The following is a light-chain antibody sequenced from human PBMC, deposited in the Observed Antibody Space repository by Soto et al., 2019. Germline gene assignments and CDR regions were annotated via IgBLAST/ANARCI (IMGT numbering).Light chain of an antibody. CDR3: LLSYHGARYVL. V-gene: IGLV7-46*01. Sequence: QAVVTQEPSLPVSPGGTVTLTCGSSTGAVTSSHYPYWLQQKPGQAPRTLIYDTDNKHSWTPARFSGSLLGDKAALTLSGAQPEDEADYYCLLSYHGARYVLFGGGTKLTVL. J-gene: IGLJ2*01. CDR2: DTD. CDR1: TGAVTSSHY.